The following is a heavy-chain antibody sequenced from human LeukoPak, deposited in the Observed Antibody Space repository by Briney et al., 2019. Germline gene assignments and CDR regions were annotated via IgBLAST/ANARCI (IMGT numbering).Heavy chain of an antibody. J-gene: IGHJ4*02. D-gene: IGHD3-16*01. CDR3: AGDGGGGSTIPVY. Sequence: GASVKVSCKASGYTFTSYYMHWVRQAPGQGLEWMGLINPTGGSTGYAQKFQGRVTMTRDMSTSTVYMELSSLRSGDTAVDYCAGDGGGGSTIPVYWGQGTLVTVSS. CDR2: INPTGGST. V-gene: IGHV1-46*01. CDR1: GYTFTSYY.